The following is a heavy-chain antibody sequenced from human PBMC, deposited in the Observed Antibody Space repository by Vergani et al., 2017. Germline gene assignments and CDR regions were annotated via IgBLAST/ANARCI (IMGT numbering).Heavy chain of an antibody. V-gene: IGHV4-61*02. D-gene: IGHD4-17*01. Sequence: QVQLHESGPGLVKPSQTLSLTCTVSGGSISSGSYYWSWIRQPAGKGLEWIGRIYTSGSTNYNPSLKSRVTISVDTSKNQVSLKLSSVTAADTAVYYCARATVDAFDIWGQGTMVTVSS. CDR2: IYTSGST. J-gene: IGHJ3*02. CDR1: GGSISSGSYY. CDR3: ARATVDAFDI.